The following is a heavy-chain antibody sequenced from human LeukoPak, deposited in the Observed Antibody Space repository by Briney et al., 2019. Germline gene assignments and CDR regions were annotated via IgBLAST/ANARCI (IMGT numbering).Heavy chain of an antibody. CDR2: VYSGGNT. D-gene: IGHD3-16*01. CDR3: ARDDGQGGHFDY. CDR1: GFTVSSNY. V-gene: IGHV3-53*01. Sequence: GGSLRLSCAVSGFTVSSNYMSWVRQAPGKGLEWVSIVYSGGNTYCADSVKGRFTISRDNSKNTLYLQMNSLRAEYTAVHYCARDDGQGGHFDYWGPGTLVTVSS. J-gene: IGHJ4*02.